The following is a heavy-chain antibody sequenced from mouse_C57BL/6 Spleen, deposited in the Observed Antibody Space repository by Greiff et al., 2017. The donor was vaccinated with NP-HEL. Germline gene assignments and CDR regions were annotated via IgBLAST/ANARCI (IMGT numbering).Heavy chain of an antibody. CDR3: ARGGYYEKSAMDY. V-gene: IGHV1-59*01. D-gene: IGHD2-3*01. Sequence: QVQLQQPGAELVRPGTSVKLSCKASGYTFTSYWMHWVKQRPGQGLEWIGVIDPSDSYTNYNQKFKGKATLTVDTSSSTAYMQLSSLTSEDSAVYYCARGGYYEKSAMDYWGQGTSVTVSS. CDR2: IDPSDSYT. J-gene: IGHJ4*01. CDR1: GYTFTSYW.